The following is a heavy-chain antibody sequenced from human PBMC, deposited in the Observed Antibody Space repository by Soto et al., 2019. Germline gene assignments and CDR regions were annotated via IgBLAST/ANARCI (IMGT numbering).Heavy chain of an antibody. Sequence: QMQLVQSGAEVKKTGSSVTVSCKALGNTFSYRYLHWVRQAPGQALEWMGWSTPFSGDVHYAQKFQARVTLTRDRSINTAYMRKSSLRSEDTAIYFCASGGAGSGPFTWELPDHWGQGTLVTVSS. V-gene: IGHV1-45*02. D-gene: IGHD1-26*01. J-gene: IGHJ4*02. CDR1: GNTFSYRY. CDR2: STPFSGDV. CDR3: ASGGAGSGPFTWELPDH.